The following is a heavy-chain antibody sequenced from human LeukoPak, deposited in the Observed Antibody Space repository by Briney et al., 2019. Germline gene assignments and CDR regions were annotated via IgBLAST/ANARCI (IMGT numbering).Heavy chain of an antibody. CDR2: INTNTGNP. CDR3: ARVSRYFDWLPYDAFDI. J-gene: IGHJ3*02. Sequence: ASVTVSCKASGYTFTSYAMNWVRQAPGQGLEWMGWINTNTGNPTYAQGFTGRFVFSLDTSVSTAYLQISSLKAEDTAVYYCARVSRYFDWLPYDAFDIWGQGTMVTVSS. CDR1: GYTFTSYA. V-gene: IGHV7-4-1*02. D-gene: IGHD3-9*01.